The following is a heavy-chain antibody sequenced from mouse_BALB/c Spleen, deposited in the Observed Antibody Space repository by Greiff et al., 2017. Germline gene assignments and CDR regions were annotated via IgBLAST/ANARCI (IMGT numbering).Heavy chain of an antibody. CDR3: AREAGNWYFDV. CDR1: GFTFSSYG. Sequence: EVNLVESGGGLVQPGGSLKLSCAASGFTFSSYGMSWVRQTPDKRLELVATINSNGGSTYYPDSVKGRFTISRDNAKNTLYLQMSSLKSEDTAMYYCAREAGNWYFDVWGAGTTVTVSS. J-gene: IGHJ1*01. V-gene: IGHV5-6-3*01. CDR2: INSNGGST.